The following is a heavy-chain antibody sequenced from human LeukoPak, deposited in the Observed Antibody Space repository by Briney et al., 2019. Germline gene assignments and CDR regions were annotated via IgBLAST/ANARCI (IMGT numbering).Heavy chain of an antibody. V-gene: IGHV4-38-2*01. CDR2: IYHSGST. CDR1: GFTFSDYY. J-gene: IGHJ5*02. CDR3: ARVQWELRWFDP. Sequence: LRLSCAASGFTFSDYYMSWIRQAPGKGLEWIGSIYHSGSTYYNPSLKSRVTISVDTSKNQFSLKLSSVTAADTAVYYCARVQWELRWFDPWGQGTLVTVSS. D-gene: IGHD1-26*01.